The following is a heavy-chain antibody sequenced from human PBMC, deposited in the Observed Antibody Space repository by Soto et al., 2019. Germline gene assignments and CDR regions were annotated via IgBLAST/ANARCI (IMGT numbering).Heavy chain of an antibody. CDR3: ARVKGSGYHNWFDP. CDR1: GYTFTSYG. J-gene: IGHJ5*02. D-gene: IGHD3-22*01. V-gene: IGHV1-18*01. CDR2: ISAYNGNT. Sequence: ASVKVSCKASGYTFTSYGISWVRQAPGQGLEWMGWISAYNGNTDYAQKLQGRVTMTTDTSTSTAYMELRSLRSDDTAVYYCARVKGSGYHNWFDPWGQGTLVTVSS.